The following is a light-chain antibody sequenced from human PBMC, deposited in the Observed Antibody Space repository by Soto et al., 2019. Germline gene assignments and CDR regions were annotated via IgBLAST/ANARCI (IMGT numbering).Light chain of an antibody. CDR2: EVS. J-gene: IGLJ7*01. Sequence: QSLLTQPASVSGSPGQSITISCTGTSSDVGGYNYVSWYQQHPGKAPKLMIYEVSNRPSGVSNRFSGSKSGNTASLTISGLQAEDEADYYCSSYTSSSTLAAVFGGGTKLTVL. CDR3: SSYTSSSTLAAV. CDR1: SSDVGGYNY. V-gene: IGLV2-14*01.